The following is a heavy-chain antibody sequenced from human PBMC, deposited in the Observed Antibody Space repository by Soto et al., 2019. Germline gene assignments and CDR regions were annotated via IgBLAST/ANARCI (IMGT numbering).Heavy chain of an antibody. Sequence: SETLSLTCTVSGGSISSGGYYWSWIRQHPGKGLEWIGYIYYSWSTYYNPSLKSRVTISVDTSKNQFSLKLSSVTAADSAVYYCAKRGYSYGSIDYWGQGTLVTVSS. D-gene: IGHD5-18*01. CDR2: IYYSWST. J-gene: IGHJ4*02. CDR1: GGSISSGGYY. CDR3: AKRGYSYGSIDY. V-gene: IGHV4-31*03.